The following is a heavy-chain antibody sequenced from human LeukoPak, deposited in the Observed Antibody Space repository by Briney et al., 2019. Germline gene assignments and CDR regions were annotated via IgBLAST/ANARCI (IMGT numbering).Heavy chain of an antibody. V-gene: IGHV1-8*03. Sequence: ASVKFSCKASGYTFTSYDINWVRQVTGQGLEWMGWMNPKSGNTGYAQKFQGRVTITKNTSISTAYMEVSSLRYEDTAVYYCARRAVDNSYYYYMDVWGKGTTVTVSS. CDR3: ARRAVDNSYYYYMDV. D-gene: IGHD6-19*01. J-gene: IGHJ6*03. CDR1: GYTFTSYD. CDR2: MNPKSGNT.